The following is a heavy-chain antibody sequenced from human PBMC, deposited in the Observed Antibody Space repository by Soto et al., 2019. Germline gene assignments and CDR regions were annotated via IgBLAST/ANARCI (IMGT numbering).Heavy chain of an antibody. V-gene: IGHV3-7*05. CDR3: VKDRTEYGSDFYDVFDI. D-gene: IGHD6-19*01. CDR2: INRDGSEK. CDR1: GFTFNAYW. J-gene: IGHJ3*02. Sequence: EVQLVESGGGLVQPGGSLRLSCSASGFTFNAYWMTWVRQAPGTGLEWVANINRDGSEKNYVDSVKGRFTISRDNAKNSLYLQMNSLRGEDSAVYYCVKDRTEYGSDFYDVFDIWGQGTKVTVSS.